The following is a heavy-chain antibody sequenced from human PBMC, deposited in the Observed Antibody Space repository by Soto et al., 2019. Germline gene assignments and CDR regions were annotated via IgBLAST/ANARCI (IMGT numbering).Heavy chain of an antibody. CDR3: ANFGPFSQYDFWSGYPTDAFDI. CDR1: GFTFSSYA. J-gene: IGHJ3*02. D-gene: IGHD3-3*01. Sequence: GGSLRLSCAASGFTFSSYAMSWVRQAPGKGLEWVSAISGSGGSTYYADSVKGRFTISRDNSKNTLYLQMNSLRAEDTAVYYCANFGPFSQYDFWSGYPTDAFDIWGQGTMVTVSS. V-gene: IGHV3-23*01. CDR2: ISGSGGST.